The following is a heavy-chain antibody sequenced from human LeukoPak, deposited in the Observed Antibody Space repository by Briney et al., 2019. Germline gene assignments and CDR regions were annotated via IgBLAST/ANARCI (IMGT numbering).Heavy chain of an antibody. J-gene: IGHJ4*02. Sequence: ASVKASCKASGYTFTSYDINWVRQATGQGLEWLGWMNPNSGNTGYAQKFQGSVTITRNTSISTAYMELSSLRSEDTAVYYCARAFRDGYKLSYWGQGTLVTVSS. D-gene: IGHD5-24*01. CDR3: ARAFRDGYKLSY. CDR2: MNPNSGNT. V-gene: IGHV1-8*03. CDR1: GYTFTSYD.